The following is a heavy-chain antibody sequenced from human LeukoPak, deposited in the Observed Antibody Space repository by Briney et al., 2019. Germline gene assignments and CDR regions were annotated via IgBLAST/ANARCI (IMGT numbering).Heavy chain of an antibody. D-gene: IGHD3-10*01. CDR2: IYYSGST. CDR1: GGSISSYY. CDR3: ARHSSIYGSGSYYQDNFDY. V-gene: IGHV4-59*08. J-gene: IGHJ4*02. Sequence: SGTLSLTCAVSGGSISSYYWSWIRQPPGKGLEWIGYIYYSGSTNYNPSLKSRVTISVDTSKNQFSLKLSSVTAADTAVYYCARHSSIYGSGSYYQDNFDYWGQGTLVTVSS.